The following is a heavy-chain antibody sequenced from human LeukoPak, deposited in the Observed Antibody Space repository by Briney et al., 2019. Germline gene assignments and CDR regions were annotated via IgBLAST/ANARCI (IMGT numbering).Heavy chain of an antibody. V-gene: IGHV1-46*01. CDR3: ARGGYGYFDWLLLHIDY. CDR2: INPSGGST. Sequence: GASVKVSCKASGYTFTSYYMHWVRQAPGQGLEWMGIINPSGGSTSYAQKFQGRVTMTRDTSTSTVYMELSSLRSEDTAVYYCARGGYGYFDWLLLHIDYWGQGTLVPVSS. CDR1: GYTFTSYY. D-gene: IGHD3-9*01. J-gene: IGHJ4*02.